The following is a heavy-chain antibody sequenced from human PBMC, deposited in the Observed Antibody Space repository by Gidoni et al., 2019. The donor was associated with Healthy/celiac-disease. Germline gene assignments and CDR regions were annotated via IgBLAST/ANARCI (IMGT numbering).Heavy chain of an antibody. Sequence: QVQLVESGGGVVQPGRSLRLSCAAAGFPLSRYAMHWVRQDPGKGLEWVAVISYDGSKKYYADSVKSRFTISRDNSKNTLYLQMNSLRAEDTAVYYCARAPTVTGDYYYYMDVWGKGTTVTVSS. CDR3: ARAPTVTGDYYYYMDV. V-gene: IGHV3-30*04. CDR1: GFPLSRYA. CDR2: ISYDGSKK. D-gene: IGHD4-17*01. J-gene: IGHJ6*03.